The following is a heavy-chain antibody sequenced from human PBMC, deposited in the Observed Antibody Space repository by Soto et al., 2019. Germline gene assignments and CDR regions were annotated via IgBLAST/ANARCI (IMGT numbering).Heavy chain of an antibody. Sequence: VASVKVSCKASGYTFTSYGISWVRQAPGQGLERMGWISAYNGNTNYAQKLQGRVTMTTDTSTSTAYMELRSLRSDDTAVYYCALFISMVRGVKRPREMLGWGQGTLVAGAS. CDR1: GYTFTSYG. V-gene: IGHV1-18*04. CDR2: ISAYNGNT. CDR3: ALFISMVRGVKRPREMLG. D-gene: IGHD3-10*01. J-gene: IGHJ4*02.